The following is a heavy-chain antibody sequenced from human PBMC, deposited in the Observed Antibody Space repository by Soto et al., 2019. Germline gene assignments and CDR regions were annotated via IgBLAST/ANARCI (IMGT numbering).Heavy chain of an antibody. D-gene: IGHD6-25*01. J-gene: IGHJ4*02. Sequence: PSETLSLTCTVSGDSIRTSKYYWAWVRQLSGKGLEWIGSIFYTGTTNYNPSLKSRVSISDDTSKNQFSLRLSSVTAADAAIYYCARLRPQRDSPFVYWGQGTLVTVSS. CDR2: IFYTGTT. CDR1: GDSIRTSKYY. CDR3: ARLRPQRDSPFVY. V-gene: IGHV4-39*01.